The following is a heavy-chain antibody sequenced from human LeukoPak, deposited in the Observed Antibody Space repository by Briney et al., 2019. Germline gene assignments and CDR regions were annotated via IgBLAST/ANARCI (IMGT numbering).Heavy chain of an antibody. Sequence: ASVKVSCKASGYTFTGYYMHWVRQAPGQGLEWMGWINPNSGGTNYAQKFQGWVTMTRDTSISTAYMELSRLRSDDTAVYYCARGSSDHGPLGYYGMDVWGQGTTVTVSS. CDR3: ARGSSDHGPLGYYGMDV. V-gene: IGHV1-2*04. CDR1: GYTFTGYY. D-gene: IGHD1-14*01. CDR2: INPNSGGT. J-gene: IGHJ6*02.